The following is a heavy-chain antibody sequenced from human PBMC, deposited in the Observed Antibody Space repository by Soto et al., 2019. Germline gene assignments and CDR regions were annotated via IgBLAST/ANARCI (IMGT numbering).Heavy chain of an antibody. V-gene: IGHV3-23*01. CDR2: ISGSGGST. CDR3: AKDTLSDYYDSSGYYYQYWYFDL. Sequence: PGGSLRLSCAASGFTFSSYAMSWVRQAPGKGLEWVSAISGSGGSTYYADSVKGRFTISRDNSKNTLYLQMNSLRAEDTAVYYCAKDTLSDYYDSSGYYYQYWYFDLWGRGTLVTVSS. CDR1: GFTFSSYA. J-gene: IGHJ2*01. D-gene: IGHD3-22*01.